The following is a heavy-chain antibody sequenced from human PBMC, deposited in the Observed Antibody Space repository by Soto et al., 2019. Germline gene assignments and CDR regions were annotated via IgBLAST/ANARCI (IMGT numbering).Heavy chain of an antibody. J-gene: IGHJ5*01. Sequence: SETLSITCTVSGDSVSIDSYYWSWIRQPPGKGLEWIGYIYYSGSTNYNPSLKSRVTISVDTSKNQFSLKLSSVTAADTAVYYCARAALAGWFDSWGQGPLVTLS. V-gene: IGHV4-61*01. CDR2: IYYSGST. CDR1: GDSVSIDSYY. CDR3: ARAALAGWFDS. D-gene: IGHD3-3*02.